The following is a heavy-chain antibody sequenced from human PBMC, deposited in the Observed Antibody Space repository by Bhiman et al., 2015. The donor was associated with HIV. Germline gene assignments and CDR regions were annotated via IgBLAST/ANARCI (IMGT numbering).Heavy chain of an antibody. Sequence: VQLVESGGDLVQPGGSLRLSCAASGFTFSSYEMNWVRQAPGKGLEWVAVISYDGNNKYYADSVKGRFTISRDNSKNMLYLQMNSLRTEDTAVYYCATLYTSSSWGNYWGQGTLVHVS. D-gene: IGHD6-6*01. CDR1: GFTFSSYE. CDR3: ATLYTSSSWGNY. V-gene: IGHV3-30*03. J-gene: IGHJ4*02. CDR2: ISYDGNNK.